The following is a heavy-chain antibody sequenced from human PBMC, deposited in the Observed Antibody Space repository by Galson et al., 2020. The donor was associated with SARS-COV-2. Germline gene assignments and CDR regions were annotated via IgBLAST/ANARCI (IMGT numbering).Heavy chain of an antibody. V-gene: IGHV3-30-3*01. Sequence: TGGSLRLSCAASGFTFSSYAMHWDRQAPGKGLEWVAVISYDGSNKYYADSVKGRFTISRDNSKNTLYLQMNSLRAEDTAVYYCARDGQGWLLLLGYFDYWGQGTLVTVSS. CDR3: ARDGQGWLLLLGYFDY. CDR1: GFTFSSYA. D-gene: IGHD3-22*01. CDR2: ISYDGSNK. J-gene: IGHJ4*02.